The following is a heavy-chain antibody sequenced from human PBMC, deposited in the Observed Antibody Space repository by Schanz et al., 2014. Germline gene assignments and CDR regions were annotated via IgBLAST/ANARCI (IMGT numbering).Heavy chain of an antibody. V-gene: IGHV3-23*04. CDR2: ISGGGGSA. D-gene: IGHD2-21*01. Sequence: EVQLVESGGGLVQPGGSLRLSCAASGFTFGNFFMSWVRLVPGKGLECVSGISGGGGSAYYADSVKGRFTISRDNSKNTLYLQMSSLRAEDTAVYYCAKGQLLSYYFDYWGQGTLVTVSS. J-gene: IGHJ4*02. CDR3: AKGQLLSYYFDY. CDR1: GFTFGNFF.